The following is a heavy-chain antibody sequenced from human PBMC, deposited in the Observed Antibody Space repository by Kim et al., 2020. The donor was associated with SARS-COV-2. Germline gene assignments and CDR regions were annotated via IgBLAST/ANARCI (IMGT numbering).Heavy chain of an antibody. CDR3: ARSAIGTLDY. Sequence: RTNYNPSLKSRVTISVDTSKNQFSLKLSSVTAADTAVYYCARSAIGTLDYWGQGTLVTVSS. J-gene: IGHJ4*02. V-gene: IGHV4-59*01. CDR2: RT.